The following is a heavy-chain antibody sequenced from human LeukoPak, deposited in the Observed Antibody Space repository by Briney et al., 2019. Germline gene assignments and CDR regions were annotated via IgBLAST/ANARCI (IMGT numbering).Heavy chain of an antibody. CDR2: ISGSGGST. CDR3: ARDRYGDYGPYYFDY. J-gene: IGHJ4*02. Sequence: GGSLRLPCAASGFTFSSYAMSWVRQAPGKGLEWVSAISGSGGSTYYADSVKGRFTISRDNSKNTLYLQMNSLRAEDTAVYYCARDRYGDYGPYYFDYWGQGTLVTVSS. D-gene: IGHD4-17*01. CDR1: GFTFSSYA. V-gene: IGHV3-23*01.